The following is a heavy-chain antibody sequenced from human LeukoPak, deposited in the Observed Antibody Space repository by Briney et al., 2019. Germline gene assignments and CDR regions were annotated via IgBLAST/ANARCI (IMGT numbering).Heavy chain of an antibody. V-gene: IGHV4-39*01. CDR1: GGSISSSSYH. Sequence: PSETLSLTCTVSGGSISSSSYHWGWIRQPPGKGLEWIGSIYYSGSTYYNPSLKSRVTISVDTSKNQFSLKLSSVTAADTAVYYCARYSWNFLYYFDYWGQGTLVTVSS. CDR2: IYYSGST. CDR3: ARYSWNFLYYFDY. D-gene: IGHD1-7*01. J-gene: IGHJ4*02.